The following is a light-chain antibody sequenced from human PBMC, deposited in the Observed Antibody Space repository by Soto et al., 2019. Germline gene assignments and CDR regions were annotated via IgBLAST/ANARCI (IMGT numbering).Light chain of an antibody. J-gene: IGKJ1*01. CDR2: AAS. Sequence: EIHMTHSPALLSASVVYTVTIAFLASQTISGWLAWYQQKPGKAPKLLIYAASSLQSGVPSRFSGSGSGTDFTLTISSLQPEDFATYYCQQSYSTLGTFGQGTKVDIK. CDR1: QTISGW. V-gene: IGKV1-39*01. CDR3: QQSYSTLGT.